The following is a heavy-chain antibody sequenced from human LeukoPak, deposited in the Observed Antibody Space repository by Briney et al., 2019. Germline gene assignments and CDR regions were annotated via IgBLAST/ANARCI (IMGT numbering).Heavy chain of an antibody. V-gene: IGHV1-69*04. CDR3: ARVENLDCTSGVCYSSESDY. D-gene: IGHD2-8*01. Sequence: SVKVSCKASGGTFSSYAITWVRQAPGQGLEWMGRVIPILGKANYAQKFQGRVTFTADKSTTTAYMELSSLRSEDTAVYYCARVENLDCTSGVCYSSESDYWGQGTLVTVSS. CDR1: GGTFSSYA. J-gene: IGHJ4*02. CDR2: VIPILGKA.